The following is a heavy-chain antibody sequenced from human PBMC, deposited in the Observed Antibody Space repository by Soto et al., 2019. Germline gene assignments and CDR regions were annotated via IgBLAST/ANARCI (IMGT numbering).Heavy chain of an antibody. CDR3: TTVGDCSSTSYQTRYYYYGMDV. D-gene: IGHD2-2*03. CDR2: ISRSGSDI. V-gene: IGHV3-11*01. Sequence: GGSLRLSCAASGFTFSDSSMNWVRQAPGKGLEWVSYISRSGSDIYYADSVKGRFTISRDTAKNSLILQMNSMRAEDTAVYYCTTVGDCSSTSYQTRYYYYGMDVWGQGTTVTVSS. CDR1: GFTFSDSS. J-gene: IGHJ6*02.